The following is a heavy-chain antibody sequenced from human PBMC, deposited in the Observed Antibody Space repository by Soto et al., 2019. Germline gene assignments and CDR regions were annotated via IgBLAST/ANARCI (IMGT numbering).Heavy chain of an antibody. D-gene: IGHD5-12*01. CDR1: GGSVSSGSYY. CDR2: IYYSGST. CDR3: SRDWNSGYATKFDP. Sequence: SETLSLTCTVSGGSVSSGSYYWSWIRQPPGKGLEWIGYIYYSGSTNYNPSLKSRVTISVDTSKNQFSLKLSSVTAADTAVYYCSRDWNSGYATKFDPWGQGTLVTVSS. J-gene: IGHJ5*02. V-gene: IGHV4-61*01.